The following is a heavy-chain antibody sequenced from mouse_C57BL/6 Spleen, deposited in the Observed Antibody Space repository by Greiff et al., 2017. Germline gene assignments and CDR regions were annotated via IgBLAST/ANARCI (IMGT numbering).Heavy chain of an antibody. V-gene: IGHV1-76*01. CDR1: GYTFTDYY. CDR2: IYPGSGNT. CDR3: AREEAYYSNSYYAMDD. Sequence: QVQLKESGAELVRPGASVKLSRKASGYTFTDYYINWVKQRPGQGLEWIARIYPGSGNTYYNEKFKGKATLTAEKSSSTAYMQLSSLTSEDSAVYFCAREEAYYSNSYYAMDDWGQGTSVTVSS. J-gene: IGHJ4*01. D-gene: IGHD2-5*01.